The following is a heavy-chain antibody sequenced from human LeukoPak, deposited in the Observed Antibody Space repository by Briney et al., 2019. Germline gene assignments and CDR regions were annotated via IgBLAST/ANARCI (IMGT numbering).Heavy chain of an antibody. Sequence: GGSLRLSCAASGFTFSSYSMNWVRQAPGKGLEWVSSISSSSSYIYYADSVKGRFTISRDNAKNSLYLQMSSLRAEDTAIYYCARVGAYAAINWWGQGTLVTVS. J-gene: IGHJ4*02. V-gene: IGHV3-21*01. CDR1: GFTFSSYS. CDR2: ISSSSSYI. CDR3: ARVGAYAAINW. D-gene: IGHD1-20*01.